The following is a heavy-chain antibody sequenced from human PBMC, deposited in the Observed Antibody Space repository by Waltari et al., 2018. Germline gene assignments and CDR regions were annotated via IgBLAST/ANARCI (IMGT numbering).Heavy chain of an antibody. CDR3: AREQLGRGHFDY. V-gene: IGHV4-34*01. D-gene: IGHD6-6*01. Sequence: QVQLQQWGAGLLKPSETLSLTCAVYGGSFRGYYWSWIRQPPGKGLEWIGEINHSGSTNYNPSLKSRVTISVDTSKNQFSLKLSSVTAADTAVYYCAREQLGRGHFDYWGQGTLVTVSS. CDR2: INHSGST. J-gene: IGHJ4*02. CDR1: GGSFRGYY.